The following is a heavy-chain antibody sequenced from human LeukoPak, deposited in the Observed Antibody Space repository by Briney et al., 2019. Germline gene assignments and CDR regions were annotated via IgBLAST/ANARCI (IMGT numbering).Heavy chain of an antibody. CDR3: AKDLRSSFFDY. J-gene: IGHJ4*02. CDR2: IWYDGSNK. D-gene: IGHD6-13*01. V-gene: IGHV3-33*06. Sequence: PGGSLRLSCAASGFTFSSYGMHWVRQAPGKGLEWVAVIWYDGSNKYYADSVKGRFTISRDNSKNTLYLQMNSLRAEDTAVYYCAKDLRSSFFDYWGQGTLVTVSP. CDR1: GFTFSSYG.